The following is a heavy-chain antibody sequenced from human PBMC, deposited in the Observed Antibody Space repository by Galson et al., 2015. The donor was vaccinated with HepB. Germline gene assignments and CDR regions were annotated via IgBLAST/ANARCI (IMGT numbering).Heavy chain of an antibody. CDR3: ARGPIKYATPYWYFDL. V-gene: IGHV1-69*13. D-gene: IGHD2-8*01. CDR2: IIPIFGTA. J-gene: IGHJ2*01. Sequence: SVKVSCKASGGTFSSYAISWVRQAPGQGLEWMGGIIPIFGTANYAQKFQGRVTITADESTSTAYMELSSLRSEDTAVYYCARGPIKYATPYWYFDLWGRGTLVTVSS. CDR1: GGTFSSYA.